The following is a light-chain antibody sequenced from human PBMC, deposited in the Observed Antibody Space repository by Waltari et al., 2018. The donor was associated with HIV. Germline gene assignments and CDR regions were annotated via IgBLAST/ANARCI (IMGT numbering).Light chain of an antibody. V-gene: IGLV7-46*01. CDR1: EGAVTTKNY. CDR2: DTT. J-gene: IGLJ2*01. Sequence: VVTQEPSLTVSPGGPIILTCGSSEGAVTTKNYAYWFQQKPGQAPTTLIHDTTQRRVWTPARFSGFLLGDKAALTLSGALSEDEGVYFCLLFFGATRVFGGGTMVTVL. CDR3: LLFFGATRV.